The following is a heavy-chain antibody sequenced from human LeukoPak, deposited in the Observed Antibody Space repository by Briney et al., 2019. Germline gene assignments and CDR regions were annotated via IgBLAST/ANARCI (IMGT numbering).Heavy chain of an antibody. Sequence: SETLSLTCTVSGGSISSYYWSWIRQPPGKGLEWIGYIYYSGSTNYNPSLKSRVTISVGTSKNQFSLKLSSVTAADTAVYYCARGGWFGELLDYYSMDVWGQGTTVTVSS. V-gene: IGHV4-59*08. J-gene: IGHJ6*02. CDR1: GGSISSYY. CDR2: IYYSGST. CDR3: ARGGWFGELLDYYSMDV. D-gene: IGHD3-10*01.